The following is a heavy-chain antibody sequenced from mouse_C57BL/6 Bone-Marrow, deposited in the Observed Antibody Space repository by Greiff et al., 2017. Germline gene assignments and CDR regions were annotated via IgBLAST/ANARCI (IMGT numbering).Heavy chain of an antibody. CDR1: GFTFSNYW. D-gene: IGHD1-1*01. CDR2: IRLKSDNYAT. Sequence: EVKLEESGGGLVQPGGSMKLSCVASGFTFSNYWMNWVRQSPETGLEWVAQIRLKSDNYATHYAESVKGRFTISRDDSKSSVYLQMNNLRAEDTGIYYCTGLLRKDYWGQGTTLTVSS. J-gene: IGHJ2*01. CDR3: TGLLRKDY. V-gene: IGHV6-3*01.